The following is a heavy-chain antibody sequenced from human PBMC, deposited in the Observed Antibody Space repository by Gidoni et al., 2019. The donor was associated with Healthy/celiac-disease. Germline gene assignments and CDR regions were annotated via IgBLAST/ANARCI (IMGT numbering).Heavy chain of an antibody. V-gene: IGHV3-21*01. Sequence: EVQLVESGGSLVKPGGSLRLSCAASGFTFSSYSMNWVRQAPGKGLEWVSSISSSSSYIYYADSVKGRFTISRDNAKNSLYLQMNSLRAEDTAVYYCARGQTYDFWSGYSPPFDYWGQGTLVTVSS. D-gene: IGHD3-3*01. J-gene: IGHJ4*02. CDR3: ARGQTYDFWSGYSPPFDY. CDR2: ISSSSSYI. CDR1: GFTFSSYS.